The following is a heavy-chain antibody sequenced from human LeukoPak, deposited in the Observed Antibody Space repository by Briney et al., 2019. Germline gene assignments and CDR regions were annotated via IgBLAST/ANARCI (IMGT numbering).Heavy chain of an antibody. CDR2: IIPIFGTA. Sequence: ASVKVSCKASGGTFSSYAISWVRQAPGQGLEWMGGIIPIFGTANYAQKFQGRVTITADESTSTAYMELSSLRSEDTAVYNCATPRVGYCSGGSCYWFDPWGQGTLVTVSS. CDR3: ATPRVGYCSGGSCYWFDP. CDR1: GGTFSSYA. V-gene: IGHV1-69*13. J-gene: IGHJ5*02. D-gene: IGHD2-15*01.